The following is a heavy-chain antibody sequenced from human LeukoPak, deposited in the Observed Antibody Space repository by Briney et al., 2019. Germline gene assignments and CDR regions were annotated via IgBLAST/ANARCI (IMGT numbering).Heavy chain of an antibody. V-gene: IGHV1-46*01. CDR1: GCTFTSCY. D-gene: IGHD2-15*01. Sequence: ASVKVSCKSSGCTFTSCYMYWVRLAPAAGLEWLGIIHPSGGGTSYAQTFQGRVTMIRDKSTSTDYMRLSSLRSEDPAGYYCAADYCSCGSCYGDFGGRGTVDSVST. CDR3: AADYCSCGSCYGDF. J-gene: IGHJ1*01. CDR2: IHPSGGGT.